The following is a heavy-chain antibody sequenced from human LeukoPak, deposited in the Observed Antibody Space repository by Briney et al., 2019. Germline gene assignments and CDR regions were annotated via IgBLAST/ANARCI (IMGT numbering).Heavy chain of an antibody. J-gene: IGHJ2*01. CDR1: GGSISSGGYY. Sequence: SETLSLTCTVSGGSISSGGYYWSWIRQHPGKGLEWIGYIFYSGSTYYNPSLKSRVTISVDTSKNQFSLKLSSVTAADTAVYYCGRDSRPNYYDSSGYYVPYWYFDLWGRGTLVTVSS. D-gene: IGHD3-22*01. CDR2: IFYSGST. CDR3: GRDSRPNYYDSSGYYVPYWYFDL. V-gene: IGHV4-31*03.